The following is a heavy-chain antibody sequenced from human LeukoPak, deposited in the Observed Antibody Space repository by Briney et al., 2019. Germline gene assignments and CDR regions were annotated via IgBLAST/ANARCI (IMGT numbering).Heavy chain of an antibody. V-gene: IGHV3-23*01. CDR3: ARDYADYVGYFFFDY. CDR2: ISGGGETT. Sequence: GVSLRLSCAASGFTLNNYAMNWVRQARGKGLEWVSSISGGGETTYYADSAKGRFTISRDNSQNTLYLQMNSLRAEDTAVYYCARDYADYVGYFFFDYWGQGTLVTVSS. D-gene: IGHD4-17*01. CDR1: GFTLNNYA. J-gene: IGHJ4*02.